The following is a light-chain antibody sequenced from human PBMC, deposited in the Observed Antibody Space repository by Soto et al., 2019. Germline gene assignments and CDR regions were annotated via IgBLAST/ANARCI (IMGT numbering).Light chain of an antibody. CDR1: QSVGSD. CDR2: GAT. V-gene: IGKV3-15*01. J-gene: IGKJ4*01. Sequence: EIVMTQLPATLSVSPGERATLSCRASQSVGSDLAWYQQKPGQAPRLLIYGATTRATGIPVRFSGSGSGTDFTLTISSLQSEDFALYYCQQYNKWPPLTFGGGTKVEIK. CDR3: QQYNKWPPLT.